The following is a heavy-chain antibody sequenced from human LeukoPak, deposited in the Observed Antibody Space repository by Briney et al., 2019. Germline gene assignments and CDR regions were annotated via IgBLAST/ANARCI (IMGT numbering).Heavy chain of an antibody. CDR1: GFTFGDYA. Sequence: GGSLRLSCTASGFTFGDYAMSWVRQAPGKGLEWVGFIRSKAYGGTTEYAASVKGRFTISRDDSKSIAYLQMNSLKTEDIAVYYCTRIPYSSSWYYYFDYWGQGTLVTVSS. CDR3: TRIPYSSSWYYYFDY. V-gene: IGHV3-49*04. J-gene: IGHJ4*02. D-gene: IGHD6-13*01. CDR2: IRSKAYGGTT.